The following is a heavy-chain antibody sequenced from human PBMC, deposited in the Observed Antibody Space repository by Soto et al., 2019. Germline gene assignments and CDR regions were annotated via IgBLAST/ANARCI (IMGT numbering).Heavy chain of an antibody. J-gene: IGHJ3*02. V-gene: IGHV3-30*18. CDR3: AKGGVGSTSNAFDI. CDR1: GFTFRSYG. Sequence: GGSLRLSCAASGFTFRSYGMHWVRQAPAKGLEWVAVISYDGSNKYYADSVKGRFTISRDNSKDTLYLQMNSLRAEDTAVYYCAKGGVGSTSNAFDIWGQGTMVTVSS. D-gene: IGHD1-26*01. CDR2: ISYDGSNK.